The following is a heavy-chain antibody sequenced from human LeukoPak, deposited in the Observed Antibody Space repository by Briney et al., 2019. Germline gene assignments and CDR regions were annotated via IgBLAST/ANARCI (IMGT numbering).Heavy chain of an antibody. CDR3: AKDPDWGFGQLFPSDY. CDR1: GFTFSTYG. D-gene: IGHD3-10*01. Sequence: GGSLRLSCAASGFTFSTYGMHWVRQAPGKGLEWVAFIRYDGSHKYYTDSVKGRFTISRDNSKNTLYLQMNNLRAEDTALYYCAKDPDWGFGQLFPSDYWGQGTLVTVSS. CDR2: IRYDGSHK. V-gene: IGHV3-30*02. J-gene: IGHJ4*02.